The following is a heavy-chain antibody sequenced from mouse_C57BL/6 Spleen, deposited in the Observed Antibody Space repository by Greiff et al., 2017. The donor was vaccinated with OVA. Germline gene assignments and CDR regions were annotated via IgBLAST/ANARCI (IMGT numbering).Heavy chain of an antibody. CDR2: INPNNGGT. J-gene: IGHJ4*01. Sequence: VQLQQSGPELVKPGASVKIPCKASGYTFTDYNMDWVKQSHGKSLEWIGDINPNNGGTIYNQKFKGKATLTVDKSSSTAYMELRSLTSEDTAVYYCAREAYDYDGGYAMDYWGQGTSVTVSS. V-gene: IGHV1-18*01. D-gene: IGHD2-4*01. CDR1: GYTFTDYN. CDR3: AREAYDYDGGYAMDY.